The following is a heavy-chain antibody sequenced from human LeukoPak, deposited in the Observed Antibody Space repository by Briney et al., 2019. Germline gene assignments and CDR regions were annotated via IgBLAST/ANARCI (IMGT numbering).Heavy chain of an antibody. Sequence: GGSLRLSCAASGLTVNSTYISWVRQAQGKGLEWVSVAYSDGNTYYAGSVKGRFTISRDNSKNTLFLQMNSLRAEDTAVYYCARLFGSGWPGYFYYAMDVWGQGTTVAVSS. D-gene: IGHD6-19*01. CDR1: GLTVNSTY. J-gene: IGHJ6*02. CDR3: ARLFGSGWPGYFYYAMDV. CDR2: AYSDGNT. V-gene: IGHV3-66*04.